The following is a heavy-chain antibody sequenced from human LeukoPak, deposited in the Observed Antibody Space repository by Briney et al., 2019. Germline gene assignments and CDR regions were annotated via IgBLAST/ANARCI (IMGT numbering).Heavy chain of an antibody. CDR1: GYTFTSYY. J-gene: IGHJ4*02. V-gene: IGHV1-46*01. CDR2: INPSGGST. D-gene: IGHD1-26*01. CDR3: AMAGGSFVLDY. Sequence: ASVKVSCKASGYTFTSYYMHWVRQAPGQGLEWMGIINPSGGSTSYAQKFQGRVTMTRDTSTSTVYMELSSLGSEDTAVYYCAMAGGSFVLDYWGQGTLVTVSS.